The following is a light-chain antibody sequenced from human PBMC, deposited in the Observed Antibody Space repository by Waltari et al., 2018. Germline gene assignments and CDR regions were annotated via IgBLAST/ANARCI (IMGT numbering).Light chain of an antibody. CDR3: QQYESSVMYT. V-gene: IGKV3-20*01. CDR1: HSVNMTW. Sequence: SAIHSVNMTWLVWYQRKAGQGPSLLIYGGSSRAAGIPDRFSGSGSGTDFTLTISRLEPEESAVYYCQQYESSVMYTFGQGTKVEIK. J-gene: IGKJ2*01. CDR2: GGS.